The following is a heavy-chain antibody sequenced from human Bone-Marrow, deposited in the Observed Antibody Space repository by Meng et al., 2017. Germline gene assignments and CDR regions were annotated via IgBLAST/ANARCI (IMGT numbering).Heavy chain of an antibody. V-gene: IGHV3-23*01. D-gene: IGHD3-10*01. CDR3: AKVDRGAVWGGIEAIFDY. Sequence: GESPKISCAASGFTFSSYAMSWVRQAPGKGLEWVSAISGSGGSTYYADSVKGRFTISGDNSKNTLKLQMNSLRAEDTAVYYCAKVDRGAVWGGIEAIFDYWGQGTLVTVSS. CDR1: GFTFSSYA. CDR2: ISGSGGST. J-gene: IGHJ4*02.